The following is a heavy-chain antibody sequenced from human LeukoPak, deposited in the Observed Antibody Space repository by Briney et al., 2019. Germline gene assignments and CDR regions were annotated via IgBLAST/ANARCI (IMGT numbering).Heavy chain of an antibody. Sequence: GGSLRLSCATSGFTFDEYTMHWVRQAPGKGLVWVSGISWNSDTIAYAGSVKGRFTISRDNAKNSLYLQMNSLRAEDTALYYCAKDRDYGDLGVGFDFWGQGTLVTVSS. D-gene: IGHD4-17*01. CDR2: ISWNSDTI. J-gene: IGHJ4*02. V-gene: IGHV3-9*01. CDR3: AKDRDYGDLGVGFDF. CDR1: GFTFDEYT.